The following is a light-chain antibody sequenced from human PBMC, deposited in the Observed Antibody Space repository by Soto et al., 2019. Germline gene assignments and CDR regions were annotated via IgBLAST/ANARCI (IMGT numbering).Light chain of an antibody. J-gene: IGKJ4*01. CDR2: KVS. CDR1: HSLVYTDGNTY. V-gene: IGKV2-30*01. CDR3: MQGISWPPT. Sequence: DVVMTQSPLSLPVTLGQPASISCRSSHSLVYTDGNTYLNWFQQRPGQSPRRLIYKVSNRDSGVPDRFSGSGSGTDFTLKISRVEADDVGIYYCMQGISWPPTFGGGTKVVIK.